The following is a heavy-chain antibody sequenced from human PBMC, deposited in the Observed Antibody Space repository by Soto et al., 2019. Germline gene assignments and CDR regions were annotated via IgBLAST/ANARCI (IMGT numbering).Heavy chain of an antibody. Sequence: PGGSLRLSCAASGFTFSSYGMHWVRQAPGKGLEWVAVISNDGSNKYYADSVKGRFTISRDNSKNTLYLQMNSLRAEDTAVYYCARGDYHDTSGPFSDAFDVWGQGTMVTVSS. CDR2: ISNDGSNK. J-gene: IGHJ3*01. D-gene: IGHD3-22*01. V-gene: IGHV3-30*03. CDR1: GFTFSSYG. CDR3: ARGDYHDTSGPFSDAFDV.